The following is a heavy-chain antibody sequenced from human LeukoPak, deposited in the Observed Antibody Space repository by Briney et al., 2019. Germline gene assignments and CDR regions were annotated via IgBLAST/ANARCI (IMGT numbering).Heavy chain of an antibody. D-gene: IGHD3-10*01. CDR1: GFTFSSYG. V-gene: IGHV3-33*01. J-gene: IGHJ5*02. Sequence: GGSLRLSCAASGFTFSSYGMHWVRQAPGKGLEWVAVIWYDGSNKYYADSVKGRFTISRDNSKNTFYLQVNSLRAEDTAVYYCARGLYFDSGALGLDPWGQGTLVTVSS. CDR2: IWYDGSNK. CDR3: ARGLYFDSGALGLDP.